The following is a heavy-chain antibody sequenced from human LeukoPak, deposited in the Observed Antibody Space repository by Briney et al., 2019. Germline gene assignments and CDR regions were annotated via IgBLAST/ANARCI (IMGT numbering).Heavy chain of an antibody. D-gene: IGHD1-26*01. J-gene: IGHJ4*02. CDR2: IYPTGNT. Sequence: SETLSLTCTVSGGSISGYYWSWIRQPAGKGLEWIGRIYPTGNTNYNPSLKSRVTMSVDTSKNQFSLKLSSVTAADTAVYFCARERLIAGATVFDYWGQGNLVTVSS. CDR3: ARERLIAGATVFDY. CDR1: GGSISGYY. V-gene: IGHV4-4*07.